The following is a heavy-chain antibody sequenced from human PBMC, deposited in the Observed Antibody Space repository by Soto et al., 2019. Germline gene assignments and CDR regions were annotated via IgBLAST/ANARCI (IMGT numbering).Heavy chain of an antibody. CDR3: ARDNGGWLNGGYYFDY. J-gene: IGHJ4*02. CDR2: IYYSGST. V-gene: IGHV4-31*03. D-gene: IGHD7-27*01. CDR1: GGSISSGGYY. Sequence: KASETLSLTCTVSGGSISSGGYYWSWIRQHPGKGLEWIGYIYYSGSTYYNPSLKSRVTISVDTSKNQFSLKLSSVTAADTAVYYCARDNGGWLNGGYYFDYWGQGTLVTVSS.